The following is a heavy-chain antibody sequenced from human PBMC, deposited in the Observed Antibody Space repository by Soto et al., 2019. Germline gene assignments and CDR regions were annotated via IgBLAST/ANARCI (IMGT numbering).Heavy chain of an antibody. J-gene: IGHJ6*03. CDR2: INHSGST. V-gene: IGHV4-34*01. D-gene: IGHD5-12*01. CDR1: GGSFSGYY. CDR3: ARAGLRRNYYYYYMDV. Sequence: SETLSLTCAVYGGSFSGYYWSWIRQPPGKGLEWIGEINHSGSTNYNPSLKSRVTISVDTSKNQFSLKLSSVTAADTAVYYCARAGLRRNYYYYYMDVWGKGTTVTVSS.